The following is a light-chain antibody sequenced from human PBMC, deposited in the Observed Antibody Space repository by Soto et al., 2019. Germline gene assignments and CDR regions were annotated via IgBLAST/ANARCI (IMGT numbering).Light chain of an antibody. CDR1: SSNVGNDY. Sequence: QAVVTQPPSVSAAPGQKVTISCSGSSSNVGNDYVAWYQQFPGTAPKLLIYENNKRPSGIPGRFSGSKSGTSATLGITGLQTGDEADYYCGAWGSSLSAVVFGGGTKVTVL. CDR2: ENN. J-gene: IGLJ2*01. V-gene: IGLV1-51*02. CDR3: GAWGSSLSAVV.